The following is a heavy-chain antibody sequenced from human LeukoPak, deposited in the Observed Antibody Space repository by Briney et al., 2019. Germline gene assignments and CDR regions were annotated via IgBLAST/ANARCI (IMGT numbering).Heavy chain of an antibody. J-gene: IGHJ4*02. CDR3: ARLVSRIALAGADY. CDR1: GFTFSSYS. CDR2: ISSSSTYI. Sequence: GGPLRLSCAASGFTFSSYSMNWVRQAPGKGLEWVSSISSSSTYIYYADSVKGRFTVSRDNAENSLYLQMNSLRAEDTAVYYCARLVSRIALAGADYWGQGTLVTVSS. V-gene: IGHV3-21*06. D-gene: IGHD6-19*01.